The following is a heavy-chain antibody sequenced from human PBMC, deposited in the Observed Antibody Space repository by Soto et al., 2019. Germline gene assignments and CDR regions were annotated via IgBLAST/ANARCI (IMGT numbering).Heavy chain of an antibody. Sequence: QVQLVQSGAEVKKPGSSVKVSCKASGGTFSSYAISWVRQAPGQGLEWMGGIIPIFGTADYAQKFQGIVTSTADESTSTAYMELSSLRSADPAVYYFASVETQRYYYGMDVWGQGTTVTVSS. V-gene: IGHV1-69*12. J-gene: IGHJ6*02. CDR3: ASVETQRYYYGMDV. D-gene: IGHD2-15*01. CDR2: IIPIFGTA. CDR1: GGTFSSYA.